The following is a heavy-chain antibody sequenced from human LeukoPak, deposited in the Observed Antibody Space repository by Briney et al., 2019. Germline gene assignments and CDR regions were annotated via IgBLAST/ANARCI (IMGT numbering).Heavy chain of an antibody. J-gene: IGHJ4*02. CDR1: GFTFSSYG. V-gene: IGHV3-30*02. D-gene: IGHD6-25*01. CDR2: IRYDGSNK. Sequence: GGSLRLSCAASGFTFSSYGMHWVRQAPGKGLEWVAFIRYDGSNKYYADSVKGRFTISRGNSKKTLYLQMNSLRAEDTAVYYCAKDRRAASDYWGQGTLVTVSS. CDR3: AKDRRAASDY.